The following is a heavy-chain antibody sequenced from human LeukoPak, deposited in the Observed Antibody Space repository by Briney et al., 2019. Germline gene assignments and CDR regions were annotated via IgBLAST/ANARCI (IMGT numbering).Heavy chain of an antibody. J-gene: IGHJ4*02. D-gene: IGHD3-22*01. Sequence: PSGGSLRLSCAASGFTFSSYEMNWVRQAPGKGLEWVSYISSSGSTIYYPDSVKGRFTISRDNSKNTLYLQMNSLRAEDTAVYYCAKPLAFNYYDSSGRDYWGQGTLVTVSS. V-gene: IGHV3-48*03. CDR2: ISSSGSTI. CDR1: GFTFSSYE. CDR3: AKPLAFNYYDSSGRDY.